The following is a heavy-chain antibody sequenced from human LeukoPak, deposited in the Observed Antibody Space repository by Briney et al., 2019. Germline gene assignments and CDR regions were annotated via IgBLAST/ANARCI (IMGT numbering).Heavy chain of an antibody. CDR3: AREYILSAYYGDY. J-gene: IGHJ4*02. Sequence: ASVKVSCMASRYNFNAYNMHWVRQAPRQGLEWMGWITPKSGDANYAQKFQGRVTMTWDTSLSTAYMQLSRLKSDDTAVYYCAREYILSAYYGDYWGQGTLVTVSS. CDR1: RYNFNAYN. D-gene: IGHD3-9*01. V-gene: IGHV1-2*02. CDR2: ITPKSGDA.